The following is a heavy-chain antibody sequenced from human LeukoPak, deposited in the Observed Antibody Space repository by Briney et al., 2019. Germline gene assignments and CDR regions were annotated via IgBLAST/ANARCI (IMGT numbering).Heavy chain of an antibody. Sequence: SETLSLTCAVSDCSISSGYHWGWIRQPPENGLEWIGSMSRSGSTYYSPSLKGLVTMSVDSPKTDFTLNPSSVPAAHTAVHYCARGYIGNSGRYYYYYMDVWGKGTTVTVSS. V-gene: IGHV4-38-2*01. CDR1: DCSISSGYH. D-gene: IGHD1-26*01. CDR3: ARGYIGNSGRYYYYYMDV. J-gene: IGHJ6*03. CDR2: MSRSGST.